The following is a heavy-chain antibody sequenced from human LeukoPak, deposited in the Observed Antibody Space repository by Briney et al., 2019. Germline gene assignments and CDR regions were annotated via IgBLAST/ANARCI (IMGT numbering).Heavy chain of an antibody. CDR3: VRAKVVGPSNFDY. V-gene: IGHV3-7*01. Sequence: GGSLRLCCAASGFTFSSYWMSWVRHAPGKGLEWVANIKQDGSEKYYVDSVKGRFTISRDNAKNSLYLQMNSLRAEDTAVYYCVRAKVVGPSNFDYWGQGTLVTVSS. D-gene: IGHD1-26*01. CDR2: IKQDGSEK. CDR1: GFTFSSYW. J-gene: IGHJ4*02.